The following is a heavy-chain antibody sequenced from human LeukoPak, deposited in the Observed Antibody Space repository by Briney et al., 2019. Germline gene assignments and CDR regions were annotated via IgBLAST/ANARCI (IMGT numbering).Heavy chain of an antibody. CDR3: AREDTMVRGIIGDY. J-gene: IGHJ4*02. CDR1: GYTFTGYY. Sequence: GASVKVSCKASGYTFTGYYMHWVRQAPGQGLEWMGWINPKNGETLYAQKFQGRVTMTGDTSITTAHMELSSLRSDDTAVYYCAREDTMVRGIIGDYWGQGTLVTVSS. D-gene: IGHD3-10*01. V-gene: IGHV1-2*02. CDR2: INPKNGET.